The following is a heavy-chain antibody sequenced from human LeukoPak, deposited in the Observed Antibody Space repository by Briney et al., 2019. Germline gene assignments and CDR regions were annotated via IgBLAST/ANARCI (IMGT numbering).Heavy chain of an antibody. CDR2: IYYSGSS. Sequence: SQTLSLTCTVSGGSISSGGYYWSWIRQHPGKGLEWIGYIYYSGSSYYNPSLKSRVTISVDTSKNQFSLKLSSVTAADTAVYYCARVDYYDSSGYNPDWYFDLWGRGTLVTVSS. V-gene: IGHV4-30-4*08. D-gene: IGHD3-22*01. J-gene: IGHJ2*01. CDR1: GGSISSGGYY. CDR3: ARVDYYDSSGYNPDWYFDL.